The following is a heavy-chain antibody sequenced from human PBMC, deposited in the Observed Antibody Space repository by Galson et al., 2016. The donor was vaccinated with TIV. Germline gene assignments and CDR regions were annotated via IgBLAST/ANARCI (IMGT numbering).Heavy chain of an antibody. D-gene: IGHD6-19*01. Sequence: SLRLSCAASGFTFSCCWMSWVRQAPGKGLEWVASIKQDGSEKYYVDSVKGRFTISRDNGQNSLYLQMNSLTAEDTAVYYCARDVGRAVAGRGLFDYWGQGTLVTVSS. V-gene: IGHV3-7*01. CDR1: GFTFSCCW. CDR2: IKQDGSEK. CDR3: ARDVGRAVAGRGLFDY. J-gene: IGHJ4*02.